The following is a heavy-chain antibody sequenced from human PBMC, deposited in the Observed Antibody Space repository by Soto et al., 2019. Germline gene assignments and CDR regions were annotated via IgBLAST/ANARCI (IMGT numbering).Heavy chain of an antibody. D-gene: IGHD2-15*01. CDR2: IIPIFGTA. J-gene: IGHJ5*02. CDR3: ARDHAGSPPSRCFAP. CDR1: GGTFSSYA. V-gene: IGHV1-69*13. Sequence: ASVKVSCKASGGTFSSYAISWVRQAPGQGLEWMGGIIPIFGTANYAQKFQGRVTITADESTSTAYMELSSLRSEDTAVYYCARDHAGSPPSRCFAPGGKGPLVPASP.